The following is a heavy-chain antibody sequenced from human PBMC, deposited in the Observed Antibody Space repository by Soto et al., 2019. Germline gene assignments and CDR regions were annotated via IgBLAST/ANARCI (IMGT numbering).Heavy chain of an antibody. CDR1: GFPFSTYG. CDR2: IVSDGGAK. D-gene: IGHD1-1*01. Sequence: GGSLRLSCAASGFPFSTYGFHWVRQAPGKGLEWFAVIVSDGGAKYHADSVEGRFTISRDNSKDTLYLQMNSLRAEDTAVYYCARDDAFGNENGFDIWGQGTMVTVSS. CDR3: ARDDAFGNENGFDI. V-gene: IGHV3-33*01. J-gene: IGHJ3*02.